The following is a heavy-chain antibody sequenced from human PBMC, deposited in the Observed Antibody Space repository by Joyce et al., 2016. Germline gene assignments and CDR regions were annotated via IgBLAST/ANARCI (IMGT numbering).Heavy chain of an antibody. D-gene: IGHD2-8*01. CDR2: LSSSSSYI. CDR1: GFRFSIYS. J-gene: IGHJ4*02. V-gene: IGHV3-21*01. CDR3: ARSSYTNGIFDY. Sequence: EVQLVESGGGLVKTGGSLRLSCAASGFRFSIYSMSWGRQAPVKGLEWVSSLSSSSSYIKYTDSVKGRFTISRDNAKNSLYLQMNSLRVEDTAVYYCARSSYTNGIFDYWGQGTLVTVSS.